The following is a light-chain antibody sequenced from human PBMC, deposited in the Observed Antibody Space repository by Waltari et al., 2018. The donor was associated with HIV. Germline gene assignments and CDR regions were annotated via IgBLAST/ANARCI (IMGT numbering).Light chain of an antibody. CDR3: QQFSLSYPFT. V-gene: IGKV4-1*01. CDR2: WAS. CDR1: QSLFNGSNNNNR. Sequence: DIVMTQSPHSLAMSLGERATINCRSSQSLFNGSNNNNRLAWYQQKTGQPAKILMSWASTSEDGGADRISGSSAGADFTLTINSRQAEDVSVYYCQQFSLSYPFTFGGGTKVEI. J-gene: IGKJ4*02.